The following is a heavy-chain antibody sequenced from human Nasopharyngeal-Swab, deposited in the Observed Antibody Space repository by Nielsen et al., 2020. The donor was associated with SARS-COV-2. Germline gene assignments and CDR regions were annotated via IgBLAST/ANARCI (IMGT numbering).Heavy chain of an antibody. CDR3: AREGRYYDRSAYNYYYFDS. J-gene: IGHJ4*02. V-gene: IGHV4-61*02. CDR1: GGSINGGDYY. D-gene: IGHD3-22*01. CDR2: ISASGTT. Sequence: LRLSCTVSGGSINGGDYYWSWIRLPAGEGLEWIGRISASGTTNYNPSLKSRVTISMDTSKSQLSLKLYSATAAETAVYYCAREGRYYDRSAYNYYYFDSWGQGTLVTVSS.